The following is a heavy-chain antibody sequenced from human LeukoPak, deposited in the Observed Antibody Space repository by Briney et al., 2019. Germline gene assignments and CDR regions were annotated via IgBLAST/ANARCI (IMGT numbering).Heavy chain of an antibody. Sequence: GRSLRLSCAASGFTFSSYAMHWVRQAPGKGLEWVAVISYDGSNKYYADSVKGRFTISRDSSKNTLYLQMNSLRAEDTAVYYCARDLAVAGGAFDIWGQGTMVTVSS. V-gene: IGHV3-30*04. CDR2: ISYDGSNK. CDR1: GFTFSSYA. CDR3: ARDLAVAGGAFDI. D-gene: IGHD6-19*01. J-gene: IGHJ3*02.